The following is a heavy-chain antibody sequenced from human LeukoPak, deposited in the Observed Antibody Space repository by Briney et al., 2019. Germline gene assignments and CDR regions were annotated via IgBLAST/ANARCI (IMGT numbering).Heavy chain of an antibody. D-gene: IGHD2-15*01. CDR1: GGSFSGYY. CDR2: INHSGST. V-gene: IGHV4-34*01. Sequence: SETLSLTCAVYGGSFSGYYWSWIRQPPGKGLEWIGEINHSGSTNYNPSLKSRVTISVDTSKNQFSLKLSSVTAADTAVYYCARGSVVVAAYGRNWFDPWGQGTLVTVSS. CDR3: ARGSVVVAAYGRNWFDP. J-gene: IGHJ5*02.